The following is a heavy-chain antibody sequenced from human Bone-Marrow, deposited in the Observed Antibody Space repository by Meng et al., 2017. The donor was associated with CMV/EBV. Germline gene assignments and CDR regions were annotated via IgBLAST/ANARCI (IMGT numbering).Heavy chain of an antibody. CDR1: GFTFSSYS. CDR3: ARDLRQLVRHYYYYYGMDV. J-gene: IGHJ6*02. Sequence: GGSLRLSCAASGFTFSSYSMNWVRQAPGKGLEWVSSISSSSSYIYYADSVKGRFTISRDNAKNSLYLQMNSLRAEDTAVYYCARDLRQLVRHYYYYYGMDVWGQGTTVTVSS. V-gene: IGHV3-21*01. CDR2: ISSSSSYI. D-gene: IGHD6-6*01.